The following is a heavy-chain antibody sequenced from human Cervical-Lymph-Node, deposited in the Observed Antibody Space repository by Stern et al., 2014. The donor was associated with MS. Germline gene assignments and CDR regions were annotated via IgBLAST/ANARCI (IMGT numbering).Heavy chain of an antibody. CDR2: IFPIASDT. CDR1: GYSFTNYW. D-gene: IGHD6-6*01. CDR3: ARAEQLVDY. Sequence: VQLVQSGAEVKKPGESLKISCKGSGYSFTNYWIGWVRQMPGKGLEWLGIIFPIASDTRYSPSFQGQVTISADKPISTAYLQWSRLKASDTAMYYCARAEQLVDYWGQGTLVTVSS. V-gene: IGHV5-51*01. J-gene: IGHJ4*02.